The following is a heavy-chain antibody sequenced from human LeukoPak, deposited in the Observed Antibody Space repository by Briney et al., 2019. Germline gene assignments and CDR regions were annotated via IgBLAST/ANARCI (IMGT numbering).Heavy chain of an antibody. CDR1: GFTFSSYA. D-gene: IGHD4-23*01. Sequence: PGVSLRLSCAASGFTFSSYAMSWVRQAPGKGREWVSAISGSGGSTYYADSVKGRFTISRDNSKNTLYLQMNSLRAEDTAVYYCAKDSYGGNSRWGQGTLVTVSS. CDR2: ISGSGGST. V-gene: IGHV3-23*01. CDR3: AKDSYGGNSR. J-gene: IGHJ4*02.